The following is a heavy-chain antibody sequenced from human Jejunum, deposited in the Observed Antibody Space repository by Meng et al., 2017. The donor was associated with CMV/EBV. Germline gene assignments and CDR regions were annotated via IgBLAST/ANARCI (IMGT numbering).Heavy chain of an antibody. CDR3: ERDDDDSSHYSQFDY. Sequence: SLSNDRSSWGRPFAGKGLGWVAVLWYDGSRKYAADAVQGLFSTSRDDSKNTVYLQMNSRRAENTAFYYWERDDDDSSHYSQFDYWGQGTLVTVSS. D-gene: IGHD3-22*01. V-gene: IGHV3-33*01. J-gene: IGHJ4*02. CDR1: SLSNDR. CDR2: LWYDGSRK.